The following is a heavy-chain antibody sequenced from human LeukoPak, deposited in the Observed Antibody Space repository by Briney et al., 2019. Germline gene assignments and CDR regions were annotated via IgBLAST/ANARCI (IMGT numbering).Heavy chain of an antibody. CDR2: IKQDGSEK. CDR3: ARDPDYDSSGYYYYYGMDV. J-gene: IGHJ6*02. Sequence: GGSLRLSCAASGFTFSSYWVSWVRQAPGKGLEWVANIKQDGSEKYYVDSVKGRFTISRDNAKNSLYLQMNSLRAEDTAVYYCARDPDYDSSGYYYYYGMDVWGQGTTVTVSS. CDR1: GFTFSSYW. D-gene: IGHD3-22*01. V-gene: IGHV3-7*01.